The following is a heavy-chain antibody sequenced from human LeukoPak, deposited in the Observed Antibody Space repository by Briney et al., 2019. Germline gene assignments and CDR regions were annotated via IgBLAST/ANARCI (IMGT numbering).Heavy chain of an antibody. CDR3: AKDSNVVVVEYFDY. V-gene: IGHV3-30*02. D-gene: IGHD2-21*01. CDR1: GFTFSSYG. Sequence: GGSLRLSCAASGFTFSSYGMHWVRQAPGKGLEWVAFIRYDGSNKYYADSVKGRFTISRDNSKNTLYLQMNSLRAEDTAVYYCAKDSNVVVVEYFDYWGQGTLVTVSS. J-gene: IGHJ4*02. CDR2: IRYDGSNK.